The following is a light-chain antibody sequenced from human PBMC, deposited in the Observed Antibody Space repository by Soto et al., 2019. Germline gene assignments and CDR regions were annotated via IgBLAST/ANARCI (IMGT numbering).Light chain of an antibody. CDR3: QQRSNWPPIT. CDR2: DAS. J-gene: IGKJ5*01. V-gene: IGKV3-11*01. CDR1: QSVSSIY. Sequence: EIVLKQSPGTLSLYAGERGTLSCRASQSVSSIYLAWYQQKPGQAPRLLIYDASNRATGIPARFSGSGSGTDFTLTISSLEPEDFAVYYCQQRSNWPPITFGQGTRLEIK.